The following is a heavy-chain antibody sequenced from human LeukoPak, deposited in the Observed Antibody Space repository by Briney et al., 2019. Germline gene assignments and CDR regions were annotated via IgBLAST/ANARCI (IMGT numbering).Heavy chain of an antibody. CDR2: ISGSGGST. CDR1: GFTFSSYV. CDR3: AKERMPNYYDSSGYQPFDY. J-gene: IGHJ4*02. Sequence: GGSLRLSCAASGFTFSSYVMSWVRQAPGKGLEWVSAISGSGGSTYYADSVKGRFTISRDNSKNTLYLQMNSLRAEDTAVYYCAKERMPNYYDSSGYQPFDYWGQGTLVTVSS. V-gene: IGHV3-23*01. D-gene: IGHD3-22*01.